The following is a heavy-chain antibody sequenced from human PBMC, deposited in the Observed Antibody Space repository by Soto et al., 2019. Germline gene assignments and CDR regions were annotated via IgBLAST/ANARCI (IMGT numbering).Heavy chain of an antibody. CDR2: IGSKGETYAT. V-gene: IGHV3-73*01. CDR1: GFTFGASA. D-gene: IGHD4-17*01. Sequence: GGSLRLSCTASGFTFGASALQWVRQASGKGLEWLGRIGSKGETYATAYAASVKGRFTISRDDAKNSLFLQMNSLRAEDTAVYYCARAKIVYGDFDSIDSWGQGTLVTVSS. CDR3: ARAKIVYGDFDSIDS. J-gene: IGHJ4*02.